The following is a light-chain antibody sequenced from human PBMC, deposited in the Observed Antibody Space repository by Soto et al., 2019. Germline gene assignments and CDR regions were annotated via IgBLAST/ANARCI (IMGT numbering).Light chain of an antibody. CDR2: EVN. V-gene: IGLV2-14*01. CDR1: NSDVGGYFF. CDR3: SSYTATSTWV. J-gene: IGLJ3*02. Sequence: QSVLAQPASVSGSPGQSITISCTGTNSDVGGYFFVSWYQHHPGKVPKLLIYEVNNRPSGVSDRFSGSKSGNTASLTISGLQSEDEADYYCSSYTATSTWVFGGGTKLTVL.